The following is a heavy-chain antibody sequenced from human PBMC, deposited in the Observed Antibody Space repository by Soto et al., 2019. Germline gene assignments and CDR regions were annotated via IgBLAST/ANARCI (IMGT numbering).Heavy chain of an antibody. CDR3: FGGTAMVNWVRYGMDV. V-gene: IGHV3-11*01. CDR1: GFTFSDYY. CDR2: ISSSGSTI. J-gene: IGHJ6*02. Sequence: KTGGSLRLSCAASGFTFSDYYMSWIRQAPGKGLEWVSYISSSGSTIYYADSVKGRFTISRDNAKNSLYLQMNSLRAEDTAVYYCFGGTAMVNWVRYGMDVWGQGTTVTVSS. D-gene: IGHD5-18*01.